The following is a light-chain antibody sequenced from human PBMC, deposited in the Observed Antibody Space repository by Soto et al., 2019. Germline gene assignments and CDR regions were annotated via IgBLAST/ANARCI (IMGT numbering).Light chain of an antibody. CDR1: QSVSSY. J-gene: IGKJ2*01. CDR3: QQRSNWPRTA. CDR2: GAS. V-gene: IGKV3-11*01. Sequence: EIVLTQSPATLSLSPGERATLSCRASQSVSSYLAWYQQKPGQAPRFLIYGASNRATGIPARFSGSGSGTDFTLTISSLEPEDFAVYYCQQRSNWPRTAFGQGTKVDIK.